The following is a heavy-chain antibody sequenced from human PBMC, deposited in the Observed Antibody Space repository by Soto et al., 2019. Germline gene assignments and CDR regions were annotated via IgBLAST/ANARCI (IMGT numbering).Heavy chain of an antibody. CDR1: GFTFGSYW. J-gene: IGHJ5*02. D-gene: IGHD2-21*01. V-gene: IGHV3-7*01. CDR3: ASARHIGP. Sequence: PGGSLRLSCAASGFTFGSYWMSWVRQAPGKGPEWVAKIKLDGSERNYVDSVKGRFTISRDNAENSLYLQMNRLRVEDTGVYYCASARHIGPWGQGTLVTVSS. CDR2: IKLDGSER.